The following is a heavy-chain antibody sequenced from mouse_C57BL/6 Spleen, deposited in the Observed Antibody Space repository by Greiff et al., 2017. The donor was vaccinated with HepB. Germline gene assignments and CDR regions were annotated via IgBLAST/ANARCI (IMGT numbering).Heavy chain of an antibody. Sequence: QVQLKQPGAELVRPGSSVKLSCKASGYTFTSYWMHWVKQRPIQGLEWIGNIDPSDSETHYNQKFKDKATLTVDKSSSTAYMQLSSLTSEDSAVYYCARGGYYGSGTSFLYYFDYWGQGTTLTVSS. D-gene: IGHD1-1*01. V-gene: IGHV1-52*01. CDR1: GYTFTSYW. CDR3: ARGGYYGSGTSFLYYFDY. CDR2: IDPSDSET. J-gene: IGHJ2*01.